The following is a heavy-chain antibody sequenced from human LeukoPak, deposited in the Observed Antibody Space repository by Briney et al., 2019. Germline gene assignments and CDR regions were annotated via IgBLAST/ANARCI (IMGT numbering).Heavy chain of an antibody. Sequence: PGGSLRLSCAASGFTFSSYSMNWVRQAPGKGLEWVSSTSSSSSYIYYADSVKGRFTISRDNAKNSLYLQMNSLRAEDTALYYCAKDIKGVGSGSYFDYWGQGTLVTVSS. CDR3: AKDIKGVGSGSYFDY. J-gene: IGHJ4*02. V-gene: IGHV3-21*04. CDR1: GFTFSSYS. D-gene: IGHD3-10*01. CDR2: TSSSSSYI.